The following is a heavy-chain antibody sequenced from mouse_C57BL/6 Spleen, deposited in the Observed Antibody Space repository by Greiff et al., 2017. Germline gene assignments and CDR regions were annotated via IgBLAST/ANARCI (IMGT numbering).Heavy chain of an antibody. J-gene: IGHJ3*01. D-gene: IGHD2-5*01. Sequence: QVQLKQSGAELVRPGASVKLSCKASGYTFTDYYINWVKQRPGQGLEWIARIYPGSGNTYYNEKFKGKATLTAEKSSSTAYMQLSSLTSEDSAVYFCARDYSNYGFAYWGQGTLVTVSA. CDR3: ARDYSNYGFAY. CDR1: GYTFTDYY. CDR2: IYPGSGNT. V-gene: IGHV1-76*01.